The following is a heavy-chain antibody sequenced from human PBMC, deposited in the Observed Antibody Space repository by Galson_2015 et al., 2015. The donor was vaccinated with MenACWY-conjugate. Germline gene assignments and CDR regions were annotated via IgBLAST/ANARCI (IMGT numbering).Heavy chain of an antibody. CDR1: GFTFNTYT. CDR3: ARTAGSVPP. CDR2: ISATSATI. D-gene: IGHD6-13*01. J-gene: IGHJ5*02. V-gene: IGHV3-21*01. Sequence: SLRLSCAASGFTFNTYTMNWVRQAPGEGLEWVSSISATSATIYYADSVKGRFTISRDNAKNSLYLQMNSLRAEDTAVYYCARTAGSVPPWGLGTLVTVSS.